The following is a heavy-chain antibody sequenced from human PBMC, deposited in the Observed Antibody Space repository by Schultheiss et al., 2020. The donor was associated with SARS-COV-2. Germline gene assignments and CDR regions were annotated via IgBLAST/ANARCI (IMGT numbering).Heavy chain of an antibody. CDR3: ARDIVVVPAATSGYMDV. D-gene: IGHD2-2*01. Sequence: GESLKISCAASGFTFDDYAMHWVRQAPGKGLEWVSAISGSGGSTYYADSVKGRFTISRDNSKNTLYLQMNSLRAEDTAVYYCARDIVVVPAATSGYMDVWGKGTTVTVSS. CDR1: GFTFDDYA. J-gene: IGHJ6*03. V-gene: IGHV3-23*01. CDR2: ISGSGGST.